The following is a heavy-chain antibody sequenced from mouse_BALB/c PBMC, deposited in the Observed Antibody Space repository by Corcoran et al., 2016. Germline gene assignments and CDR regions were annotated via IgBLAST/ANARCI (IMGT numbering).Heavy chain of an antibody. J-gene: IGHJ4*01. CDR2: INTYTGEP. CDR1: GYTFTNNG. V-gene: IGHV9-3-1*01. CDR3: AREPLAMDY. Sequence: QIQLVQSGPELKKPGETVKISCKASGYTFTNNGMNWVKQAPGKGLKWMGWINTYTGEPTYADDFKGRFAFSLETSASTAYLQINNLKNEDTATYFCAREPLAMDYLGQGTSVTVSS.